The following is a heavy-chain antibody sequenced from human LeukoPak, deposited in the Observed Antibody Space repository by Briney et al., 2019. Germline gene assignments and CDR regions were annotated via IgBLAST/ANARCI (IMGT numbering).Heavy chain of an antibody. D-gene: IGHD3-3*01. Sequence: SETLSLTCTVSGYSISSGYYWGWIRQPPGKGLEWIGRIYHSGSTNYNPSLKSRVTISVDTSKNQFSLKLSSVTAADTAMYSCAQDPAGVVINWGQGSLVTVSS. V-gene: IGHV4-38-2*02. CDR1: GYSISSGYY. CDR3: AQDPAGVVIN. CDR2: IYHSGST. J-gene: IGHJ4*02.